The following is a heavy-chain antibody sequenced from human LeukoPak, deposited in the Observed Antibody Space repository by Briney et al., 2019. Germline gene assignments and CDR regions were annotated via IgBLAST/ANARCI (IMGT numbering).Heavy chain of an antibody. CDR1: GFTFSSYG. V-gene: IGHV3-7*01. D-gene: IGHD6-6*01. Sequence: PGGSLRLSCAASGFTFSSYGMSWVRQAPGKGLEWVANIKQDGSEKYYVDSVKGRFTISRDNAKNSLYLQMNSLRAEDTAVYYCAREGWVVHLGYYYYYYMDVWGKGTTVTVSS. CDR3: AREGWVVHLGYYYYYYMDV. CDR2: IKQDGSEK. J-gene: IGHJ6*03.